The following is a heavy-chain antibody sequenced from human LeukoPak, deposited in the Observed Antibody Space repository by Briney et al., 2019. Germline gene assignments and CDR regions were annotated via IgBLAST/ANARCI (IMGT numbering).Heavy chain of an antibody. CDR3: AKEGIGYSSGSFDY. V-gene: IGHV4-4*07. J-gene: IGHJ4*02. D-gene: IGHD6-19*01. Sequence: SETLSLTCTVSGGSISSYYWSWIRQPAGKGLEWIGRIYTSGSTNYNPSLKSRVTMSVDTSKNQFSLKLSSVTAADTAVYYCAKEGIGYSSGSFDYWGQGTLVTVSS. CDR2: IYTSGST. CDR1: GGSISSYY.